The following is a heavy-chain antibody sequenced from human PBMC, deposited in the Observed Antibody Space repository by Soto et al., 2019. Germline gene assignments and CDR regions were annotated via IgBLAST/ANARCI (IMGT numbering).Heavy chain of an antibody. D-gene: IGHD6-19*01. J-gene: IGHJ4*02. CDR1: GYTFTSYG. Sequence: VASVKVSCKASGYTFTSYGISWARQAPGQGLEWMGWISAYNGNTNYAQKLQGRVTMTTDTSTSTAYMELRSLRSDDTAVYYCAREGYSSGWPGAPDYWGQGTLVTVSS. CDR2: ISAYNGNT. V-gene: IGHV1-18*04. CDR3: AREGYSSGWPGAPDY.